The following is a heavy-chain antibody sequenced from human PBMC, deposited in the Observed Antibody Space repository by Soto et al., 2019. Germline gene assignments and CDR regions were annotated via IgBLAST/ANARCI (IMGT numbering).Heavy chain of an antibody. V-gene: IGHV2-26*01. Sequence: QVTLKESGPVLVKPTETLTLTCTVSGFSLSNARMGVSWIRQPPGKALEWLAHIFSNDEKSYSTSLKSRLTISKYTSKSQVVLTLTNMDPVDTATYYCARIRYGDYVPAWDYWGQGTLVTVSS. CDR1: GFSLSNARMG. CDR3: ARIRYGDYVPAWDY. CDR2: IFSNDEK. J-gene: IGHJ4*02. D-gene: IGHD4-17*01.